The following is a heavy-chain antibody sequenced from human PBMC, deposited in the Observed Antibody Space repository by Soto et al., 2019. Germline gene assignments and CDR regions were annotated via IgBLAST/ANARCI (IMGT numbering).Heavy chain of an antibody. Sequence: EVQLVESGGGLVQPGGSLRLSCAASGFTFISNEMNWVRQAPGKGLAWISYISSSGSTKYYADSVKGRFTISRDNAKNSLFLQRNSLTVDDRAVYYCARGYTGGWSRGGYCDYWGQGALVTVSS. CDR1: GFTFISNE. V-gene: IGHV3-48*03. CDR2: ISSSGSTK. J-gene: IGHJ4*02. D-gene: IGHD6-19*01. CDR3: ARGYTGGWSRGGYCDY.